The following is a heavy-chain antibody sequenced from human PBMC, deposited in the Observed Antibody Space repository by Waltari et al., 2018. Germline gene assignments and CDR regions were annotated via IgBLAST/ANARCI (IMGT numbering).Heavy chain of an antibody. D-gene: IGHD3-3*01. J-gene: IGHJ5*01. CDR3: AKGLNMGIIRPFDS. Sequence: EVHLVESGGGLVQVGGSLRLSCAASGFTFDDYAMHWVRQAPGKGLEWVSSISWNSGAIVYAGSVKGRFTISRDNAKSSLYLQLISLRTEDTAFYYCAKGLNMGIIRPFDSWGQGTLVTVSS. V-gene: IGHV3-9*01. CDR2: ISWNSGAI. CDR1: GFTFDDYA.